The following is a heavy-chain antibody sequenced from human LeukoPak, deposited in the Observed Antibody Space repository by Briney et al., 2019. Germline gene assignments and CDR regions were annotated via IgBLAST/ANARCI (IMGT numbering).Heavy chain of an antibody. V-gene: IGHV1-2*02. D-gene: IGHD1-26*01. Sequence: ASVKVSCKASGGTFSSYAISWVRQAPGQGLEWMGWINPNSGGTNYAQKFQGRVTMTRDTSISTAYMELSRLRSDDTAVYYCARREGFDYWGQGTLVTVSS. CDR3: ARREGFDY. CDR1: GGTFSSYA. CDR2: INPNSGGT. J-gene: IGHJ4*02.